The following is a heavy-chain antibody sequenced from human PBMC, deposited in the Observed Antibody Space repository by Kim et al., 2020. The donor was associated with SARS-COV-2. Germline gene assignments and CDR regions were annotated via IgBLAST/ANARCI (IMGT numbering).Heavy chain of an antibody. V-gene: IGHV3-64*01. CDR2: ISSDGGDT. J-gene: IGHJ4*02. CDR1: GFTFTSYT. CDR3: AAEGRSTRPGY. Sequence: GGSLRLSCAASGFTFTSYTMHWVRQAPGKGLEFVSAISSDGGDTNYANSVKGRFTMSRDNSKNTLYLHMGSLRTEDMAVYYCAAEGRSTRPGYWGQGTLVTVSS. D-gene: IGHD6-6*01.